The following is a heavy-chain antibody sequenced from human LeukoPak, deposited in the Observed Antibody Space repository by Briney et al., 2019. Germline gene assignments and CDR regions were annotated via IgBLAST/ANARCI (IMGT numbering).Heavy chain of an antibody. V-gene: IGHV3-48*02. CDR2: IRSSGATI. CDR3: VRDPDALDY. J-gene: IGHJ4*02. Sequence: GGSLRLSCVASGFTFSSYSMNWVRQAPGKGLEWVSYIRSSGATIYYADSVRGRFTTFRDNAKNSVYLQMNSLRDEDTAVYYCVRDPDALDYWGQGTLVTVSS. CDR1: GFTFSSYS.